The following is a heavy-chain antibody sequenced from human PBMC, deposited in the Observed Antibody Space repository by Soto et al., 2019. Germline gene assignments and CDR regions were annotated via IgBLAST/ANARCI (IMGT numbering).Heavy chain of an antibody. J-gene: IGHJ5*02. CDR3: ARDGGYYDFWSGYYSSQNWFDP. Sequence: GGSLRLSCAASGFTFSSYSMNWVRQAPGKGLEWVSYISSSSSTIYYADSVKGRFTISRDNAKNSLYLQMNSLRAEDTAVYYCARDGGYYDFWSGYYSSQNWFDPWGQGTLVTVSS. V-gene: IGHV3-48*01. D-gene: IGHD3-3*01. CDR2: ISSSSSTI. CDR1: GFTFSSYS.